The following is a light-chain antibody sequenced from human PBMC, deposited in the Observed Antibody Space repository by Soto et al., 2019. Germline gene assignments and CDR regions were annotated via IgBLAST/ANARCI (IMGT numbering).Light chain of an antibody. CDR2: GAS. CDR3: LQYNNWPHT. Sequence: EIVLTQSPATLSVSPGERATLSCRASQSVASNLAWYQQKSGQAPRLLIYGASARATGIPARFSGSGSGTERTLTISSLQSEDFAVYYCLQYNNWPHTFGQGTKLEIK. V-gene: IGKV3-15*01. J-gene: IGKJ2*01. CDR1: QSVASN.